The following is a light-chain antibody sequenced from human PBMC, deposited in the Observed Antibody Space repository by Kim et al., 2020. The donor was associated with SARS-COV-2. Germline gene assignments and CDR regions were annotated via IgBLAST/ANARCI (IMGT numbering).Light chain of an antibody. CDR2: GAS. CDR3: QQYGSSPT. V-gene: IGKV3-20*01. CDR1: QNVSSSY. Sequence: EVVLTQSPGTLSLSPGERATLSCRASQNVSSSYLAWYQQKPGQAPRLLMYGASSRATGIPERFSGSASGTDFTLTITRLEPEDSAVYYCQQYGSSPTFGQGTKVDIK. J-gene: IGKJ1*01.